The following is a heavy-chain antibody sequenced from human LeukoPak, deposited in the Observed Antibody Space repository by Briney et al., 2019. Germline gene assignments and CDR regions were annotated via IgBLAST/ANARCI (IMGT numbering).Heavy chain of an antibody. CDR2: IKEDGSET. Sequence: GGSLRLSCAGSGFTFSRYWMTWVRQAPGKGLEWVANIKEDGSETYYVDSVKGRFTISRDNARNSLYLQMNSLRAEDTAVYYCANSPGGHPYYFDYWGQGTLVTVSS. CDR3: ANSPGGHPYYFDY. J-gene: IGHJ4*02. V-gene: IGHV3-7*05. D-gene: IGHD2-8*02. CDR1: GFTFSRYW.